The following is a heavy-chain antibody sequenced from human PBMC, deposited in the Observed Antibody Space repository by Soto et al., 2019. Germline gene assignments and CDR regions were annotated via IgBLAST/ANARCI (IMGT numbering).Heavy chain of an antibody. CDR3: ARDDYSYGYFDY. CDR1: GGCESRTYW. Sequence: AETMTVTCAVSGGCESRTYWWSCVRQPPGKGLEWIGEIYHSGSTNYNPSFKSRVTISVDTSKNQFSLKLSSVTAADTAVYYCARDDYSYGYFDYWGQGTLVTVS. V-gene: IGHV4-4*02. CDR2: IYHSGST. D-gene: IGHD5-18*01. J-gene: IGHJ4*02.